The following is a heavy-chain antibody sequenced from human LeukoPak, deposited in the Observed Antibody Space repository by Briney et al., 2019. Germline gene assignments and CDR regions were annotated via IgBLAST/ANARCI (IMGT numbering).Heavy chain of an antibody. CDR1: GGSISSGGYY. CDR3: ARDSGGSYYYFDY. CDR2: IYYSGST. D-gene: IGHD1-26*01. V-gene: IGHV4-31*03. J-gene: IGHJ4*02. Sequence: SETLSLTCTVSGGSISSGGYYWSWIRQHPGKGLEWIGYIYYSGSTYYNPSLKSRVTISVDTSKNQFSLKLSSVTAADTAVYYCARDSGGSYYYFDYWGQGTLVTVSS.